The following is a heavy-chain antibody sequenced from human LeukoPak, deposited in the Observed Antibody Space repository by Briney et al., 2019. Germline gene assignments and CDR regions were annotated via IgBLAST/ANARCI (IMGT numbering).Heavy chain of an antibody. CDR2: IRYDGSNK. Sequence: PGGSLRLSCAASGFTFSSYGMHWVRQAPGKGLEWVAFIRYDGSNKYYADSVKGRFTISRDNSKNTLYLQMNSLRAEDTAVYYCAKDLSSWIQLWYYFDYWGQGTLVTVSS. CDR3: AKDLSSWIQLWYYFDY. D-gene: IGHD5-18*01. V-gene: IGHV3-30*02. CDR1: GFTFSSYG. J-gene: IGHJ4*02.